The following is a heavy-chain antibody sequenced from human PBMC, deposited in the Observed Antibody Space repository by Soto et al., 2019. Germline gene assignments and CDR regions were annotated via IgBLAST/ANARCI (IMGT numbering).Heavy chain of an antibody. Sequence: QVQLQESGPGLVRPSETLSLTCTVSSDSISSYYWIWIRQSPGKGLEWIGYTDYSGNTNDNPSLKSRVTISGDTSKNQFSLRLSSVTAADTAVYYCARAVGDPLYYLDYWGQGPLVTVSS. J-gene: IGHJ4*02. CDR2: TDYSGNT. CDR3: ARAVGDPLYYLDY. V-gene: IGHV4-59*08. D-gene: IGHD6-19*01. CDR1: SDSISSYY.